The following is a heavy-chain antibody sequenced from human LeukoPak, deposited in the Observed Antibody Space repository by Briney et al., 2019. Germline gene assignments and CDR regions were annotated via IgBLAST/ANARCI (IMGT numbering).Heavy chain of an antibody. J-gene: IGHJ4*02. CDR3: ARAFCYSGGTCYSDYNDH. D-gene: IGHD2-15*01. CDR2: TRNRANGYTT. V-gene: IGHV3-72*01. Sequence: PGGSLRLSCAAPGFTFSDYYMDWVRQAPGKGLEWVGRTRNRANGYTTEYAASVEGRFTVSRDNSKNSLFLQMNGLRPEDTAVYFCARAFCYSGGTCYSDYNDHWGQGALVTVSS. CDR1: GFTFSDYY.